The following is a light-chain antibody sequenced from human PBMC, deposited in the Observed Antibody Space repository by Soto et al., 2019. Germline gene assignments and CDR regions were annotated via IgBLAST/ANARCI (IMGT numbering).Light chain of an antibody. CDR1: QNVRTF. J-gene: IGKJ1*01. CDR2: GAS. CDR3: QQHSHWPPWT. Sequence: EVVLTQSPATLSLSPGERATLSCRASQNVRTFLDWYQQKPGQAPRPLIYGASNRATGIPARFRGSGSGTDFTLTISSIEPEDFAVYYCQQHSHWPPWTFGQGTRVDIQ. V-gene: IGKV3-11*01.